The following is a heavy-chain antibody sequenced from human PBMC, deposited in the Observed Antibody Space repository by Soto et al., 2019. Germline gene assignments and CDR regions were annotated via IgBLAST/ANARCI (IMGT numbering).Heavy chain of an antibody. CDR3: ARRGRIRERYFDP. J-gene: IGHJ5*02. V-gene: IGHV4-38-2*01. Sequence: SENLGITCHFSVYSINSDYYWAWIRQPPVKGLEWIGSVYRTAIPLYNPSLKSRVSISVDMSKNQFYLNLTSVTAADTAVYYCARRGRIRERYFDPWGQGTRVTVSS. D-gene: IGHD5-18*01. CDR2: VYRTAIP. CDR1: VYSINSDYY.